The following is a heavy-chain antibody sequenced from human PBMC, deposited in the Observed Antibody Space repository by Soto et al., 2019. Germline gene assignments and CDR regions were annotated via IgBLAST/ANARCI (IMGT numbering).Heavy chain of an antibody. V-gene: IGHV4-30-4*01. Sequence: SETLSLTCTVSGGSISSGDYYWSWIRQPPGKGLEWIGYIYYSGSTYYNPSLKSRATISVDTSKNQFSLKLSSVTAADTAVYYCARGSITIFGVVSWDYYYYGMDVWGQGTTVTVSS. CDR2: IYYSGST. D-gene: IGHD3-3*01. J-gene: IGHJ6*02. CDR3: ARGSITIFGVVSWDYYYYGMDV. CDR1: GGSISSGDYY.